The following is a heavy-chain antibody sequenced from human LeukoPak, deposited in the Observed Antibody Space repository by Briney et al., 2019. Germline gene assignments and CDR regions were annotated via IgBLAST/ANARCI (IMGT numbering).Heavy chain of an antibody. Sequence: GGSLRLSCAASGFTFSSYTMNWVRQPPGKGLEWVSAISGSGGSTYYADSVKGRFTISRDNSKNTLYLQMDSLRAEDTAVYYCAKDIVVVPAAMNYFDYWGQGTLVTVSS. CDR2: ISGSGGST. J-gene: IGHJ4*02. CDR1: GFTFSSYT. D-gene: IGHD2-2*01. CDR3: AKDIVVVPAAMNYFDY. V-gene: IGHV3-23*01.